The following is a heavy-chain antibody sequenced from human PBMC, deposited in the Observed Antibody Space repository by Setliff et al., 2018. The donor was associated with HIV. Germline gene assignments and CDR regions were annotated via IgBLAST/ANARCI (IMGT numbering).Heavy chain of an antibody. J-gene: IGHJ6*03. D-gene: IGHD2-2*01. CDR2: ISTYSGST. V-gene: IGHV1-18*01. CDR3: ARGGHGVIVPAAMRNYYYYYYMDV. Sequence: ASVKVSCKASGYTFTSYGISWVRQAPGQGLEWMGWISTYSGSTSYAQKFQGRVTMTRDTSTSTVYMELSSLRSEDTAVYYCARGGHGVIVPAAMRNYYYYYYMDVWGKGTTVTVSS. CDR1: GYTFTSYG.